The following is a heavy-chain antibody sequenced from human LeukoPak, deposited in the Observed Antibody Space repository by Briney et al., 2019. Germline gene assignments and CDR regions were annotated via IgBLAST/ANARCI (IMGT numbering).Heavy chain of an antibody. CDR3: ATDAGGPYGNYANHFDF. Sequence: SETLSLTCTVSGGSISSYYWSWIRQPPGKGLEWIGYIYTSGSTNYNPSLKSRVTISVDTSKNQFSLKLSSVTAADTAVYYCATDAGGPYGNYANHFDFWGQGTLVTVSS. V-gene: IGHV4-4*09. J-gene: IGHJ4*02. CDR2: IYTSGST. D-gene: IGHD4-17*01. CDR1: GGSISSYY.